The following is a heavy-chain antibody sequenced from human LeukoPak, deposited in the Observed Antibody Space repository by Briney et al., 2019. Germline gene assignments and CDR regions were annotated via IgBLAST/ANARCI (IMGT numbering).Heavy chain of an antibody. V-gene: IGHV4-4*07. J-gene: IGHJ3*02. CDR1: GGSISGYS. CDR3: ARDHDSSGIYYRATFDT. Sequence: SETLSLTCTVSGGSISGYSWSWIRQPAGKGLEWIGRIYTSGSADYSPSLKSLVTMSIDTSRNQFSLRFTSVTAADTAVYYCARDHDSSGIYYRATFDTWGQGTMVTVSS. CDR2: IYTSGSA. D-gene: IGHD3-22*01.